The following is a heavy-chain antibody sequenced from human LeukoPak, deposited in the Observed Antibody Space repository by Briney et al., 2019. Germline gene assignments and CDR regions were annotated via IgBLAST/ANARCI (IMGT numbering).Heavy chain of an antibody. CDR1: GFTFSSYE. CDR3: ARDRGSYLQPTDY. J-gene: IGHJ4*02. V-gene: IGHV3-48*03. D-gene: IGHD1-26*01. CDR2: ISSSGSTI. Sequence: GGSLRLSCAASGFTFSSYEMNWVRQAPGKGLEWVSYISSSGSTIYYADSVKGRFTISRDNAKNSLYLQMNSLRADDTAVYRCARDRGSYLQPTDYWGQGTLVTVSS.